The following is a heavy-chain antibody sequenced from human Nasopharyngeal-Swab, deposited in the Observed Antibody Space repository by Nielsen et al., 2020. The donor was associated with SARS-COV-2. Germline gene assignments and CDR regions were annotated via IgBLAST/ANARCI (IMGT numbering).Heavy chain of an antibody. CDR3: AREHPTTRASDY. CDR2: INPNSGAT. CDR1: GYTFTGYY. J-gene: IGHJ4*02. V-gene: IGHV1-2*06. Sequence: ASVKVSCKTSGYTFTGYYIQWVRQAPAQGLEWMGRINPNSGATKSAKRFQGRVTMTSDTSISTAYMDLSSLTSDDTALYYCAREHPTTRASDYWGQGTLVTVSS. D-gene: IGHD4-11*01.